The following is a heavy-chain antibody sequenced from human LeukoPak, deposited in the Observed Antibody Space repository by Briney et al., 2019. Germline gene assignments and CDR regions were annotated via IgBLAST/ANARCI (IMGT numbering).Heavy chain of an antibody. D-gene: IGHD1-26*01. Sequence: GSLRLSCAASGFTFSTFAMIWVRQPPGKGPEWIGTVYYSGSTYHKPSLNSRVTISVDTSKNQFSLKLSSVTAADTAVYYCARVGHYPDYYMDVWGKGTTVTVSS. CDR1: GFTFSTFA. J-gene: IGHJ6*03. CDR2: VYYSGST. CDR3: ARVGHYPDYYMDV. V-gene: IGHV4-38-2*01.